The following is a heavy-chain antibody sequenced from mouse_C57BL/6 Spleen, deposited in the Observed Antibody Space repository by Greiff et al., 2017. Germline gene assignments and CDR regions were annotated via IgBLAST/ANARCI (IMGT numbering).Heavy chain of an antibody. D-gene: IGHD1-1*01. J-gene: IGHJ4*01. CDR1: GFSLTSYG. V-gene: IGHV2-9*01. CDR3: AKQYYGILYWAMDY. Sequence: QVQLKQSGPGLVAPSQSLSITCTVSGFSLTSYGVDWVRQPPGKGLEWLGVIWGGGSTNYNSALMSRLSFSKDNSKCLVFFKMNSLQTDDTSMYYCAKQYYGILYWAMDYWGQGTSVTVSS. CDR2: IWGGGST.